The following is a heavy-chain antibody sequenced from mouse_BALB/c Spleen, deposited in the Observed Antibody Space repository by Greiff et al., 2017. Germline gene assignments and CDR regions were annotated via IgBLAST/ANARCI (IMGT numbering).Heavy chain of an antibody. CDR1: GYSITSGYY. Sequence: DVKLQESGPGLVKPSQSLSLTCSVTGYSITSGYYWNWIRQFPGNKLEWMGYISYDGSNNYNPSLKNRISITRDTSKNQFFLKLNSVTTEDTATYYCAREDYGYDDWFAYWGQGTLVTVSA. CDR2: ISYDGSN. V-gene: IGHV3-6*02. D-gene: IGHD2-2*01. J-gene: IGHJ3*01. CDR3: AREDYGYDDWFAY.